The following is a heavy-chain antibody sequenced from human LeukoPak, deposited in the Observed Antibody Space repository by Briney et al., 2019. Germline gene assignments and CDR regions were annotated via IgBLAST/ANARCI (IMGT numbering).Heavy chain of an antibody. CDR3: VKGGYSSGWYTPNKGYFDY. CDR2: ISSNGGST. V-gene: IGHV3-64D*06. J-gene: IGHJ4*02. Sequence: PGRSPRLSCSASGFTFSSYAMHWVRQAPGKGLEYVSAISSNGGSTYYADSVKGRFTISRDNSKNTLYLQMSSLRAEDTAVYYCVKGGYSSGWYTPNKGYFDYWGQGTLVTVSS. CDR1: GFTFSSYA. D-gene: IGHD6-19*01.